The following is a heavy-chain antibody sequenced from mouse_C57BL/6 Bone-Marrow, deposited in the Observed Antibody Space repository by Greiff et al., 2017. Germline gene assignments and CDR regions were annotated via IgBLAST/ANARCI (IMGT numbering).Heavy chain of an antibody. CDR3: AREGRGYVED. CDR1: GYTFTDYN. D-gene: IGHD3-3*01. CDR2: ISTNNGGT. Sequence: VQLQQSGPELVKPGASVKIPCKASGYTFTDYNMDWVKQSHGKSLEWIGDISTNNGGTNYTQKFKGKATLTVDKSSSTAYMEIRSLTSEDTAVYYCAREGRGYVEDWGKGTTLTASS. V-gene: IGHV1-18*01. J-gene: IGHJ2*01.